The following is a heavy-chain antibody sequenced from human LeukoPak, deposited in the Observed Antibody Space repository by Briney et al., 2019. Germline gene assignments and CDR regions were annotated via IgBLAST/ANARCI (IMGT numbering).Heavy chain of an antibody. Sequence: SETLSLTCAVSGGSISSYYWSWIRQPAGKGLEWIGRIYTSGSTNYNPSLKSRVTMSVDTSKNQFSLKLSSVTAADTAVYYCARDFSAMGENWFDPWGQGTLVTVSS. CDR2: IYTSGST. J-gene: IGHJ5*02. D-gene: IGHD5-18*01. V-gene: IGHV4-4*07. CDR1: GGSISSYY. CDR3: ARDFSAMGENWFDP.